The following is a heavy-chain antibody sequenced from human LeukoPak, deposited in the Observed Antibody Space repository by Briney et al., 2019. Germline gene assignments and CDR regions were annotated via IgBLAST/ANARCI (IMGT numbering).Heavy chain of an antibody. CDR2: INSDGSST. CDR1: GFTFSSYW. Sequence: GGSLRLSCAASGFTFSSYWMHWVRQAPGKGLVWASRINSDGSSTSYADSVKGRFTISRDNAKNTLYLQMNSLRAEDTAVYYCARDGIVIRFGGQDVWGQGTTVTVS. CDR3: ARDGIVIRFGGQDV. D-gene: IGHD3-16*01. J-gene: IGHJ6*02. V-gene: IGHV3-74*01.